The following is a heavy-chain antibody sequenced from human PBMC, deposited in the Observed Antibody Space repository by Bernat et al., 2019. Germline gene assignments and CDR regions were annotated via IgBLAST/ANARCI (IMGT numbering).Heavy chain of an antibody. V-gene: IGHV1-2*02. CDR2: INPNSGGT. J-gene: IGHJ5*02. CDR3: AREPYSSSWYRGGLIDP. Sequence: QVQLVQSGAEVKKPGASVKVSCKASGYTFTGYYMHWVRQAPGQGLEWMGWINPNSGGTNYAQKLQGRVTMTRETPISTAYMALSRLRSAATAVYYCAREPYSSSWYRGGLIDPWGQGTLVTVSS. D-gene: IGHD6-13*01. CDR1: GYTFTGYY.